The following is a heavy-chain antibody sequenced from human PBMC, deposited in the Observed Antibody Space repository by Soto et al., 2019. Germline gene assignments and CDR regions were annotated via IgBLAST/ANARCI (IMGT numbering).Heavy chain of an antibody. J-gene: IGHJ5*02. Sequence: TLSLTCAVYGGSFSGYYWSWIRQPPGKGLEWIGEINHSGSTNYNPSLKSRVTISVDTSKNQFSLKLSSVTAADTAVYYCARFLWFGEENWFDPWGQGTMVTVSS. D-gene: IGHD3-10*01. CDR2: INHSGST. CDR3: ARFLWFGEENWFDP. CDR1: GGSFSGYY. V-gene: IGHV4-34*01.